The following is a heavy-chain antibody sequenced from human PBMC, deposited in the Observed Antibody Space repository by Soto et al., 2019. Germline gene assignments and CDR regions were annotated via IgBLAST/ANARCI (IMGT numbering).Heavy chain of an antibody. CDR3: AKERWAAAGTPTLDY. V-gene: IGHV3-23*01. D-gene: IGHD6-13*01. J-gene: IGHJ4*02. CDR1: GFTFSSYA. Sequence: GGSLRLSCAASGFTFSSYAMSWVLQAPGKGLEWVPAISGGTSSTYYADSVKGRFTISRDNSKNTLYLQMNSLRAEDTAVYYCAKERWAAAGTPTLDYWGQGTLVTVSS. CDR2: ISGGTSST.